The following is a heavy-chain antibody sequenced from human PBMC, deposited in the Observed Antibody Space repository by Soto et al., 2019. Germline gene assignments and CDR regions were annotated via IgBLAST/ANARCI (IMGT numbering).Heavy chain of an antibody. CDR1: GFTFSSYA. J-gene: IGHJ3*02. CDR3: AKNSLIVVVVAATGDAFDI. V-gene: IGHV3-23*01. Sequence: EVQLLESGGGLVQPGGSLRLSCAASGFTFSSYAMSWVRQAPGKGLEWVSAISGSGGSTYYADSVKGRFTISRDNSKHTLYLRMNSLRAEDTAVYYCAKNSLIVVVVAATGDAFDIWGQGTMVTVSS. CDR2: ISGSGGST. D-gene: IGHD2-15*01.